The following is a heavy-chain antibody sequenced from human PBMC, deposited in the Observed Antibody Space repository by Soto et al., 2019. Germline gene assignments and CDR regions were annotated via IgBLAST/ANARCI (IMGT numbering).Heavy chain of an antibody. V-gene: IGHV4-61*01. CDR3: ARDHGDSGYYYYGMDV. CDR1: GGSVSSGSYY. Sequence: SETLSLTCTVSGGSVSSGSYYWSWIRQPPGKGLEWIGYIYYSGSTNYNPSLKSRVTTSVDTSKKQFSLKLSSVTAADTAVYYCARDHGDSGYYYYGMDVWGQGTTVSAP. CDR2: IYYSGST. D-gene: IGHD2-15*01. J-gene: IGHJ6*02.